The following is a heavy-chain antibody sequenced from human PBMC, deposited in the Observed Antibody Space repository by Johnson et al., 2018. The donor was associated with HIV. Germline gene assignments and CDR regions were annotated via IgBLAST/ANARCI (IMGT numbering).Heavy chain of an antibody. V-gene: IGHV3-30-3*01. Sequence: QVQLVESGGGVVQPGRSLRLSCAASGFTFSSYAMHWVRQAPGKGLEWVAVISYDGSNKYYADSVKGRFTISRDNSKNTLYLQMNSLRAEDTAMYYCARDDYYDTSNHIDIWGQGTMVTVSS. D-gene: IGHD3-22*01. J-gene: IGHJ3*02. CDR2: ISYDGSNK. CDR3: ARDDYYDTSNHIDI. CDR1: GFTFSSYA.